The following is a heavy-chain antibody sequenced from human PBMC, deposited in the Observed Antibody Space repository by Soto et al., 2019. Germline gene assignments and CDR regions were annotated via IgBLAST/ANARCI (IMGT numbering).Heavy chain of an antibody. Sequence: SVKVSCKASGYTFTSYGISWVRQAPGQGLEWMGWISAYNGNTNYAQKLQGRVTMTTDTSTSTAYMELRSLRSDDTAVYYCARAYSSGWYGYYFDYWGQGTLVTVSS. V-gene: IGHV1-18*01. CDR3: ARAYSSGWYGYYFDY. CDR1: GYTFTSYG. D-gene: IGHD6-19*01. CDR2: ISAYNGNT. J-gene: IGHJ4*02.